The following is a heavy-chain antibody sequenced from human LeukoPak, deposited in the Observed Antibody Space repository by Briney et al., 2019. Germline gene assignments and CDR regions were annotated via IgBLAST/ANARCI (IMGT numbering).Heavy chain of an antibody. D-gene: IGHD3-22*01. V-gene: IGHV1-18*01. Sequence: ASVKVSCKASGYTFTSYGISRVRQAPGQGLEWMGWISAYNGNTNYAQKLQGRVTMTTDTSTSTAYMELRSLRSDDTAVYYCARFYYDSSGYYYAWFDPWGQGTLVTVSS. J-gene: IGHJ5*02. CDR1: GYTFTSYG. CDR3: ARFYYDSSGYYYAWFDP. CDR2: ISAYNGNT.